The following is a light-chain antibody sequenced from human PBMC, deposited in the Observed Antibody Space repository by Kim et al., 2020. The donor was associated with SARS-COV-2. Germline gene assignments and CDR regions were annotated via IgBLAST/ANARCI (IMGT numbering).Light chain of an antibody. CDR2: GAS. V-gene: IGKV3-15*01. Sequence: IVMTQSPGTLSVSPGERATLSCRASQSVSSNLAWYQQKPGQAPRLLIYGASTRATGIPARFSGSGSGTEFTLTISSLQSEDFVVYYCQQYNNWPLWTFGQGTKVDIK. J-gene: IGKJ1*01. CDR3: QQYNNWPLWT. CDR1: QSVSSN.